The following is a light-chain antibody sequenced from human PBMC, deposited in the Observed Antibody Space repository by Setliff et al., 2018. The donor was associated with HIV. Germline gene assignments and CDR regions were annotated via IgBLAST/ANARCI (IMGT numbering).Light chain of an antibody. Sequence: QSALTQPASVSGSPGQSITISCTGTSSDVGGYNYVSWYQQHPGRAPKLMIYDVSYRPSGVSNRFSGSKSGNTASLTISGLQAEDEADYYCSSYTSNSTPTFGTGTKVTVL. V-gene: IGLV2-14*03. CDR2: DVS. CDR1: SSDVGGYNY. CDR3: SSYTSNSTPT. J-gene: IGLJ1*01.